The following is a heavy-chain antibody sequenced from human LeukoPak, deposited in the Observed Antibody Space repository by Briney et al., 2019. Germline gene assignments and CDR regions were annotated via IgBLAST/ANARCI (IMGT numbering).Heavy chain of an antibody. Sequence: PGRSLRLSCAASGFTFSNYAMNWVRQAPGKGLEWVSTINWNSGNLSYADSVKGRFTISRDNAKNSLYLQMNSLRTEDTALYYCARGLGGDQGYFDLWGRGTLATVSS. D-gene: IGHD3-10*01. CDR2: INWNSGNL. CDR1: GFTFSNYA. J-gene: IGHJ2*01. CDR3: ARGLGGDQGYFDL. V-gene: IGHV3-9*01.